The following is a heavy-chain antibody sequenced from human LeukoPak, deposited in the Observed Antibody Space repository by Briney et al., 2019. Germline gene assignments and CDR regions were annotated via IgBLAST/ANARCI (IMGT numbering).Heavy chain of an antibody. J-gene: IGHJ4*02. D-gene: IGHD3-22*01. Sequence: GGSLRLSCAASVFTFSTYNMNSVRQAPGKGLEWISYINSDSSTIQYADSLRGRFTTPRDNAKHSLYLQMNSLRAEDTAVYYCVRDNSRGQSLGVIYWGQGSLVTVSS. CDR2: INSDSSTI. CDR3: VRDNSRGQSLGVIY. V-gene: IGHV3-48*01. CDR1: VFTFSTYN.